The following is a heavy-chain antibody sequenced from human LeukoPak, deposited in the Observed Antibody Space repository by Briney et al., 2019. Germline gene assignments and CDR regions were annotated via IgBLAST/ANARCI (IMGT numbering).Heavy chain of an antibody. CDR3: ARDRVISSWNSISSYYMDV. CDR2: ISSSSSYI. D-gene: IGHD6-13*01. J-gene: IGHJ6*03. V-gene: IGHV3-21*01. CDR1: GFTFSSYR. Sequence: GGSLRLSCAASGFTFSSYRMNWVRQAPGKGLEWVASISSSSSYIYYTDSVKGRFTISRDNSKNSLYLQMNSLRAKDPAVYYCARDRVISSWNSISSYYMDVWGKGTTVTVSS.